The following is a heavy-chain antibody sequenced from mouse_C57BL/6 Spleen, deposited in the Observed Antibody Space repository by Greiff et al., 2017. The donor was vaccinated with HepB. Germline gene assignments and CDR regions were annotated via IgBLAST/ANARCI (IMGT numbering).Heavy chain of an antibody. Sequence: QVQLQQSGAELVRPGTSVKVSCKASGYAFTNYLIEWVKQRPGQGLEWIGVINPGSGGTNYNEKFKGKATLTADKSSSTAYMQLSSLTSEDSAVYFCARSPHYYGSSLYYYAMDYWGQGTSVTVSS. D-gene: IGHD1-1*01. CDR2: INPGSGGT. CDR3: ARSPHYYGSSLYYYAMDY. J-gene: IGHJ4*01. CDR1: GYAFTNYL. V-gene: IGHV1-54*01.